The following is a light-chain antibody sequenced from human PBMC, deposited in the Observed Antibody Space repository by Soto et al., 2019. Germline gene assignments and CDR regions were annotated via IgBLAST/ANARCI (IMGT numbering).Light chain of an antibody. CDR3: HQYDNSPFT. CDR1: QSVTSNY. Sequence: EIVLTQSPGTLSLSPGERATLSCRASQSVTSNYLAWYQQRPGQAPRLLVYGASSRATGIPDRFSGSGSGTDFALTISRLEPEDFAVYYCHQYDNSPFTLGPGTRVDIK. V-gene: IGKV3-20*01. J-gene: IGKJ3*01. CDR2: GAS.